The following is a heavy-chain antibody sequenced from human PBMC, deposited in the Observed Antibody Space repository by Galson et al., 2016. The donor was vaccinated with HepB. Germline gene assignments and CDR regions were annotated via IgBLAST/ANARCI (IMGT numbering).Heavy chain of an antibody. V-gene: IGHV3-23*01. J-gene: IGHJ4*02. CDR1: GFTFTSYA. CDR2: INGGGGFT. D-gene: IGHD3-22*01. Sequence: SLRLSCAASGFTFTSYAMSWVRQAPGKGLEWVSAINGGGGFTYYADSVKGRFTISRDNSKNTVYLQMNSLRVEDTAVYYCAKYRDHSSGYYPLDYWGQGTLVTVSS. CDR3: AKYRDHSSGYYPLDY.